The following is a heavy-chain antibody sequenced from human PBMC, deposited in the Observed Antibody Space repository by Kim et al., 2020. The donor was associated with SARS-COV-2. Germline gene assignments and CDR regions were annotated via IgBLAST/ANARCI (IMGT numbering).Heavy chain of an antibody. D-gene: IGHD2-2*01. J-gene: IGHJ4*02. V-gene: IGHV1-69*01. CDR3: ARGRLVPAAIYYFDY. Sequence: QKFQGRVTITADESTSTAYMELSSLRSEDTAVYYCARGRLVPAAIYYFDYWGQGTLVTVSS.